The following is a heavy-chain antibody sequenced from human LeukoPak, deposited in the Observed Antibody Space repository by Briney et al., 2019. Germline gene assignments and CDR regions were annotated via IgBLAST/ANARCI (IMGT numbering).Heavy chain of an antibody. CDR2: FYYSGST. Sequence: SETLSLTCSVGGGSVISYCWRWIRQPPGKGLEWIGYFYYSGSTNYNPSLKSRVTMSLDTSKNHFSLKLSSVNASDTAVYYCASSPHYGDGVFHYWGQGTLVTVSS. CDR1: GGSVISYC. V-gene: IGHV4-59*08. D-gene: IGHD4-17*01. J-gene: IGHJ4*02. CDR3: ASSPHYGDGVFHY.